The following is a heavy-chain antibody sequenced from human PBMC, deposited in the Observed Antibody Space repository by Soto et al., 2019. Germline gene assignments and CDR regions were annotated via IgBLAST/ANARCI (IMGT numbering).Heavy chain of an antibody. V-gene: IGHV3-23*01. CDR3: AKGRGNSGWYGVNWFDP. Sequence: EVQLLESGGGLVQPGGSLRLSCAASGFSFSSYAMSWVRQAPGKGLEWVSGISGSGGTTYYADSVKGRFTISRDNSKNTLYLQVNGLSAEDTAVYYCAKGRGNSGWYGVNWFDPWGQGTLVTVSS. J-gene: IGHJ5*02. D-gene: IGHD6-19*01. CDR2: ISGSGGTT. CDR1: GFSFSSYA.